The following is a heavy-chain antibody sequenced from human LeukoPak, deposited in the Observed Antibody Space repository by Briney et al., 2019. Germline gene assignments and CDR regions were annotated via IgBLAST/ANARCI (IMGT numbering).Heavy chain of an antibody. Sequence: GGSLRLSCAASGFMFTHHGMHWVSQGPGKGLERVAVIWSDGTNKFYSDSVKGRFAISRDNSNDMVYLQMNGLRVDDTAVYYCARGGGSSGYPDYWGQGTQVTVSS. CDR1: GFMFTHHG. CDR3: ARGGGSSGYPDY. D-gene: IGHD3-22*01. J-gene: IGHJ4*02. CDR2: IWSDGTNK. V-gene: IGHV3-33*01.